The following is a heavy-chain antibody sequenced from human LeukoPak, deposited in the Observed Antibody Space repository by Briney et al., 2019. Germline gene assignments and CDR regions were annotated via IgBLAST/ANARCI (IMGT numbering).Heavy chain of an antibody. V-gene: IGHV3-7*01. CDR2: IKQDGSEK. Sequence: GGSLRLSCAVSGVTFSRYWMSWVRQAPGKGLEWVANIKQDGSEKYYVDSVKGRFTISRDNAKNSVYLQMNSLRAEDTAVYYCARFRPDAFDIWGQGTMVTVSS. J-gene: IGHJ3*02. CDR3: ARFRPDAFDI. CDR1: GVTFSRYW.